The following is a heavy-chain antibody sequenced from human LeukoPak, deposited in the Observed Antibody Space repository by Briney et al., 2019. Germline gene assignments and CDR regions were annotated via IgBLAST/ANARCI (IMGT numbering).Heavy chain of an antibody. CDR2: IYHSGST. V-gene: IGHV4-38-2*02. CDR1: GYSISSGYY. CDR3: ARAVRGTTTWNSYYDYYYLDV. D-gene: IGHD1-14*01. Sequence: SETLSLTCTVSGYSISSGYYWGWIRQPPGKGLEWIGSIYHSGSTYYNPSLKSRVTISVDTSKKQFSLRLTSMTAADTSVYYCARAVRGTTTWNSYYDYYYLDVWGEGTTVTV. J-gene: IGHJ6*03.